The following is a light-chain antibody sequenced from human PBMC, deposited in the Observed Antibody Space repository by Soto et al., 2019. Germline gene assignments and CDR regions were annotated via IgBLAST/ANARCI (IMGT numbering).Light chain of an antibody. V-gene: IGKV3-15*01. CDR1: QNIRNR. J-gene: IGKJ4*01. CDR3: QQYDAWPLT. Sequence: EIMMTQSPATLSVSPGERVTLSCRASQNIRNRMSWSLQKPGQAPRLLMYDAIIRAAGIPARFSGSWSGTEFTLTINSLQSEDFAVYYCQQYDAWPLTFGGGTKVDIK. CDR2: DAI.